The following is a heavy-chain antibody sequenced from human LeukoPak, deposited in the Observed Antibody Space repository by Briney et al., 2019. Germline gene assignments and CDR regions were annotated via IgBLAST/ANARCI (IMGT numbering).Heavy chain of an antibody. CDR1: GFTFISFS. J-gene: IGHJ4*02. V-gene: IGHV3-23*01. D-gene: IGHD3-3*01. Sequence: GGSLRLSCAASGFTFISFSMSWVRQAPGKGLEWVSAISGSGGSTYYADSVKGRFTISRDNSKNTLYLQMNSLRAEDTAVYYCAKGARGQYYDFWSGYYTHFDYWGQGTLVTVSS. CDR3: AKGARGQYYDFWSGYYTHFDY. CDR2: ISGSGGST.